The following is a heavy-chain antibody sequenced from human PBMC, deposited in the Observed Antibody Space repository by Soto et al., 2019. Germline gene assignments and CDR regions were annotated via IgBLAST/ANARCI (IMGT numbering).Heavy chain of an antibody. D-gene: IGHD6-13*01. J-gene: IGHJ5*02. CDR2: MNPNSGNT. Sequence: AAVKVSCKASGYTFTSYDINWVRQATGQGLEWMGWMNPNSGNTGYAQKFQGRVTMTRNTSISTAYMELSSLRSEDTAVYYCARFGSWYQNWFDPWGQGTLVTVSS. CDR1: GYTFTSYD. CDR3: ARFGSWYQNWFDP. V-gene: IGHV1-8*01.